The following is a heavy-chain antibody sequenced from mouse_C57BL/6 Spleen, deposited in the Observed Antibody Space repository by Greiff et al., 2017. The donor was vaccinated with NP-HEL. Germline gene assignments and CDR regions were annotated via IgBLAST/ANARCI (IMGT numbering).Heavy chain of an antibody. CDR1: GYTFTSYW. CDR3: ARGEYDYDGLAY. Sequence: QVQLQQPGAELVRPGSSVKLSCKASGYTFTSYWMHWVKQRPIQGLEWIGNIDPSDSETHYNQKFKDKATLTVDKSSSTAYMQLSSLTSEDSAVYYCARGEYDYDGLAYWGQGTLVTVSA. J-gene: IGHJ3*01. CDR2: IDPSDSET. D-gene: IGHD2-4*01. V-gene: IGHV1-52*01.